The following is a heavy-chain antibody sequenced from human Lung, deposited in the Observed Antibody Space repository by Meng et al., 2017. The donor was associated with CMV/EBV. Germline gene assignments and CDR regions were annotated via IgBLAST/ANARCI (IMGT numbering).Heavy chain of an antibody. CDR2: IIPILGIA. CDR3: ASLGRDYYGMDV. CDR1: GGTFSSYT. V-gene: IGHV1-69*02. J-gene: IGHJ6*02. D-gene: IGHD1-26*01. Sequence: SVKVSCXASGGTFSSYTISWVRQAPGQGLEWMGRIIPILGIANYAQKFQGRVTITADKSTSTAYMELSSLRSEDTAVYYCASLGRDYYGMDVWGQGTTVTVSS.